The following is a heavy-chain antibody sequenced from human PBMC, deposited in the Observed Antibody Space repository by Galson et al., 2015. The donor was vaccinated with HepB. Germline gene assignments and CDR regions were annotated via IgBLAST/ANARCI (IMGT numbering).Heavy chain of an antibody. Sequence: SLRLSCAASGFTFSSYWMSWVRQAPGKGLEWVANIKQDGSEKYYVDSVKGRFTISRDNAKNSLYLQMNSLRAEDTAVYYCARDTPTTVVFYYYYYYMDVWGKGTTVTVSS. V-gene: IGHV3-7*03. CDR1: GFTFSSYW. J-gene: IGHJ6*03. D-gene: IGHD4-23*01. CDR3: ARDTPTTVVFYYYYYYMDV. CDR2: IKQDGSEK.